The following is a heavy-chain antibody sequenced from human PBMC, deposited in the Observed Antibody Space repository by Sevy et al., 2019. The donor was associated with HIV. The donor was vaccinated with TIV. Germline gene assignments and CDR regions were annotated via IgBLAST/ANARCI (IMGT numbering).Heavy chain of an antibody. CDR3: ATTKDYYVNSGDPFDY. CDR2: FDPEDGET. CDR1: GYTLTKLS. J-gene: IGHJ4*02. D-gene: IGHD3-22*01. Sequence: ASVKVSCKVSGYTLTKLSMHWVRQAPGKGLEWMGSFDPEDGETIHAQRFQGRLSMTEDTSTETAYMEMSSLNSEDTAVYYCATTKDYYVNSGDPFDYWGQGSLVTVS. V-gene: IGHV1-24*01.